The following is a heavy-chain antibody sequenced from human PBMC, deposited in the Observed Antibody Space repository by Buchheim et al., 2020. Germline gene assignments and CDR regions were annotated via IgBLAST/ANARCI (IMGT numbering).Heavy chain of an antibody. V-gene: IGHV3-48*02. CDR2: ISSSSSTI. D-gene: IGHD3-22*01. CDR1: GFTFSDYW. CDR3: ARADVYYDSSGYFSYFDY. J-gene: IGHJ4*02. Sequence: EVQLVESGGGLVQPGGSLRLSCAASGFTFSDYWMTWVRQPPGKGLEWVSYISSSSSTIYYADSVKGRFTISRDNAKNSLYLQMNSLRDEDTAVYYCARADVYYDSSGYFSYFDYWGQGTL.